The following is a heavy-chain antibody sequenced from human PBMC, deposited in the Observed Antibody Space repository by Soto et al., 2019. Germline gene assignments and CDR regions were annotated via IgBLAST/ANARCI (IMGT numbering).Heavy chain of an antibody. CDR1: GGSISSSSYY. CDR3: ARHSQRSRFDP. J-gene: IGHJ5*02. V-gene: IGHV4-39*01. D-gene: IGHD1-26*01. CDR2: IYYSGST. Sequence: PSETLSLTCTVSGGSISSSSYYWGWIRQPPGKGLECIGSIYYSGSTYYNPSLKSRVTISVDTSKNQFSLKLSSVTAADTAVYYCARHSQRSRFDPRAQGTPVTVSS.